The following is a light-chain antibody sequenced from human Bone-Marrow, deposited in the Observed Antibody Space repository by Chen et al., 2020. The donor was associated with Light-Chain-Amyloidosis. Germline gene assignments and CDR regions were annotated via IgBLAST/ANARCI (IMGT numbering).Light chain of an antibody. CDR1: DLPTKY. Sequence: SYELTQRPSVSVSPRQRGRIPCTGDDLPTKYAYWYQQKPGQAPVLVIHRDTERPSGISERFSGSSSGTTATLTISGVQAEDEADYHCQSADSSGTYEVIFGGGTKLTVL. V-gene: IGLV3-25*03. CDR3: QSADSSGTYEVI. CDR2: RDT. J-gene: IGLJ2*01.